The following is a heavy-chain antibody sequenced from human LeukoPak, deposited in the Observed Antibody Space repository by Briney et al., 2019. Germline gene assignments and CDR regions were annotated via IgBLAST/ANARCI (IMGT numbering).Heavy chain of an antibody. V-gene: IGHV3-30-3*01. CDR1: GVTFSGYA. CDR2: ISYDGSNK. J-gene: IGHJ4*03. Sequence: PGRSLRLSCATSGVTFSGYAMNWVRQAPGKGLEWVAVISYDGSNKYCADSVKGRFTISRDNSKNTLYLQMNSLRAEDTAVYYCARGSPPDYWGQGTTVTVSA. CDR3: ARGSPPDY.